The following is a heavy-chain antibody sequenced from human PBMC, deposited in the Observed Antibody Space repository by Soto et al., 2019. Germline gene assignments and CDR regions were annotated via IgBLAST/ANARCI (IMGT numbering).Heavy chain of an antibody. D-gene: IGHD6-13*01. CDR3: ARGANIAAAGWYYYYGMDV. V-gene: IGHV4-61*01. Sequence: SETLSLTCTVSGGSVSSGSYYWSWIRQPPGKGLEWIGYIYYSGSTNYNPSLKSRVTISVDTSKNQFSLKLSSVTAADTAVYYCARGANIAAAGWYYYYGMDVWGQGTTVTVSS. CDR2: IYYSGST. CDR1: GGSVSSGSYY. J-gene: IGHJ6*02.